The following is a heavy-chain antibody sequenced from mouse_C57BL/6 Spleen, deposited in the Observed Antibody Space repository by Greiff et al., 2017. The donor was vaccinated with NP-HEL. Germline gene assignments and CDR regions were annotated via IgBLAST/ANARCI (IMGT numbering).Heavy chain of an antibody. V-gene: IGHV1-18*01. CDR3: ARDSNFDRPFAY. CDR1: GYTFTDYN. Sequence: EVKLMESGPELVKPGASVKIPCKASGYTFTDYNMDWVKQSHGKSLEWIGDINPNNGGTIYNQKFKSKATLTVDKSSSTAYMQLSSLTSEDSAVYYCARDSNFDRPFAYWGQGTLVTVSA. CDR2: INPNNGGT. D-gene: IGHD2-5*01. J-gene: IGHJ3*01.